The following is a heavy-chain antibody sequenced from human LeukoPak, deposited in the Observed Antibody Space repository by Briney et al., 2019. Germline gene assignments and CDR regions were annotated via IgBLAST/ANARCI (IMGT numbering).Heavy chain of an antibody. D-gene: IGHD4-23*01. CDR1: AYRITTYW. CDR2: ILPSDSDT. V-gene: IGHV5-51*01. CDR3: ARRVAVGGLYYCDY. Sequence: GEGLKISCNAAAYRITTYWIAWLLQLARKRLEWMGIILPSDSDTRYRTSFYGQVTISADRSINTAYLQWSSLKASDTAMYSCARRVAVGGLYYCDYWGQGTLFTVSS. J-gene: IGHJ4*02.